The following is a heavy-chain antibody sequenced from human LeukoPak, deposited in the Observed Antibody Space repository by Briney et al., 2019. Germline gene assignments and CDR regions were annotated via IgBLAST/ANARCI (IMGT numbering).Heavy chain of an antibody. CDR2: ISWSSSTI. V-gene: IGHV3-48*01. J-gene: IGHJ3*02. D-gene: IGHD2-15*01. CDR3: ARAGCGWVLTPCDAFDI. Sequence: PPGGSLRLSCAASGFSFSSYSMNWVRQAPGKGLEWVSYISWSSSTIHYADSVKGRFTISRDNAKNSLYLQMNSLRAEDTAVYYCARAGCGWVLTPCDAFDIWGQGTMVTVSS. CDR1: GFSFSSYS.